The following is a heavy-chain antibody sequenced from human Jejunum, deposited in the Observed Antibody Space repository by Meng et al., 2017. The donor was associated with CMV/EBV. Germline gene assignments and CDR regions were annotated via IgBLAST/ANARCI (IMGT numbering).Heavy chain of an antibody. V-gene: IGHV1-3*01. CDR3: ARAGYDSSGYYPQPFDY. CDR2: INAGNGNT. CDR1: GYTLTSYA. D-gene: IGHD3-22*01. Sequence: AGVKKPGASVKVSCKASGYTLTSYAMHWVRQAPGQRLEWMGWINAGNGNTKYSQRFQGRVTITRDTSASTAYMELSSLRSEDTTVYYCARAGYDSSGYYPQPFDYWGQGTLVTVSS. J-gene: IGHJ4*02.